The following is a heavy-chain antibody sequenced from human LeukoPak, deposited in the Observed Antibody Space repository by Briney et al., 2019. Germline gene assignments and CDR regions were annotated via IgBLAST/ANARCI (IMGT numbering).Heavy chain of an antibody. Sequence: GSLRLSCAASGFTFRDYDMTWIRQAPGKGLEWIGSIYYSGNTYYNASLKSQVSISIDTSKNQLSLKVTSVTAADTAMYYCARQTGSGLFILPGGQGTLVTVSS. J-gene: IGHJ4*02. CDR3: ARQTGSGLFILP. CDR1: GFTFRDYD. CDR2: IYYSGNT. V-gene: IGHV4-39*01. D-gene: IGHD3/OR15-3a*01.